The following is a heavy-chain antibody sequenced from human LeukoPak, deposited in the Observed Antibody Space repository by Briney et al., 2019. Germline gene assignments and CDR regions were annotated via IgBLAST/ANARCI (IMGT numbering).Heavy chain of an antibody. CDR1: GFTFSSYA. V-gene: IGHV3-30-3*01. Sequence: GGSLRLSCAASGFTFSSYAMPWVRQAPGKGLEWVAVISYDGSNKYYADSVKGRFTISRDNSKNTLYLQMNSLRAEDTAVYYCARAVAGTGSPIDYWGQGTLVTVSS. CDR2: ISYDGSNK. J-gene: IGHJ4*02. CDR3: ARAVAGTGSPIDY. D-gene: IGHD6-19*01.